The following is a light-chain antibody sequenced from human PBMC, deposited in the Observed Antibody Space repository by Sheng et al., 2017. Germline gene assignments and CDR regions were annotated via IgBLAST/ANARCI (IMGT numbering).Light chain of an antibody. V-gene: IGLV6-57*02. Sequence: NLMLTQPHSVSESPGKTVTLSCTGSSATFASSYVQWYQQRPGRAPTTLIYDDNQRPSGVPDRFSGSIDSSSNSASLTISGLTTADEADYYCQSYDSGSVIFGGGTKLTVL. CDR1: SATFASSY. J-gene: IGLJ2*01. CDR3: QSYDSGSVI. CDR2: DDN.